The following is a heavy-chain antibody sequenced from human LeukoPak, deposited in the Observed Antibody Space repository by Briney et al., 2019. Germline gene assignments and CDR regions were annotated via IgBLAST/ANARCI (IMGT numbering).Heavy chain of an antibody. CDR1: GGSISSSSYY. CDR2: IYYSGST. J-gene: IGHJ4*02. V-gene: IGHV4-39*07. Sequence: SETLSLTCTVSGGSISSSSYYWGWIRQPPGKGLEWIGSIYYSGSTYYNPSLKSRVTISVDTSKNQFSLKLSSVTAADTAVYYCARGNPDDYGDYTGVYWGQGTLVTVSS. CDR3: ARGNPDDYGDYTGVY. D-gene: IGHD4-17*01.